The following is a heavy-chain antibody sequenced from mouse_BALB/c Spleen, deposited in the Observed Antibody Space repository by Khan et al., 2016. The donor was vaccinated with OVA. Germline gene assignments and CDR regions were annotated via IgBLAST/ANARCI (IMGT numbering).Heavy chain of an antibody. J-gene: IGHJ3*01. CDR1: GYKFTDFT. CDR3: ARGGGGDRFLY. Sequence: VQLQESGAELVRPGVSVKISCKGSGYKFTDFTMHWVKQSHAMSLEWIGVISTYYGDVNYNQKFKDKATMTVDKSSNTAYMDLDRLTSEDSAIYYCARGGGGDRFLYWGQGTLVTVSA. V-gene: IGHV1S137*01. CDR2: ISTYYGDV.